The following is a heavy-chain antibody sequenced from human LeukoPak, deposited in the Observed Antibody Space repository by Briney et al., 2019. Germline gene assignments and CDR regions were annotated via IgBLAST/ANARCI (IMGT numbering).Heavy chain of an antibody. D-gene: IGHD3-3*02. Sequence: SVKVSCKASGGTFSSYAISWVRQAPGQGLEWMGRIIPILGIANYAQKFQGRVTITADKSTSTAYMELSSLRSEDTAVYYCARSRSSIYFDYWGQGTLVTVSS. CDR1: GGTFSSYA. J-gene: IGHJ4*02. CDR3: ARSRSSIYFDY. CDR2: IIPILGIA. V-gene: IGHV1-69*04.